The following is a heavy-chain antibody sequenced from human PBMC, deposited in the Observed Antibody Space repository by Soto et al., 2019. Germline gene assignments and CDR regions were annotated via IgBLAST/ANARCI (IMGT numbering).Heavy chain of an antibody. D-gene: IGHD1-26*01. CDR1: GFTFSSYA. CDR3: AKTLRGSGSFYYYGMDV. Sequence: PGGSLRLSCAASGFTFSSYAMSWVRQAPGKGLEWVSAISGSGGSTYYADSVKGRFTISRDNSKNTLYLQMNSLRAEDTAVYYCAKTLRGSGSFYYYGMDVWGQGTTVTVSS. CDR2: ISGSGGST. V-gene: IGHV3-23*01. J-gene: IGHJ6*02.